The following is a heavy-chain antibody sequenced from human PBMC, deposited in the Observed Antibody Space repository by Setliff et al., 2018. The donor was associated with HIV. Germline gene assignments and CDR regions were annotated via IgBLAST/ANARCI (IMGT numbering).Heavy chain of an antibody. J-gene: IGHJ6*03. CDR2: ILGSGTT. Sequence: PSETLSLTCTVSGGSISRFYWSWIRQSPGRGLEWIGYILGSGTTNLNPSLWARVTISVDTSKNQFSLKLDSVTAADTAVYYCSRNGWHMNSWHYYYYYMDVWGKGTTVTVSS. CDR1: GGSISRFY. D-gene: IGHD6-13*01. CDR3: SRNGWHMNSWHYYYYYMDV. V-gene: IGHV4-59*01.